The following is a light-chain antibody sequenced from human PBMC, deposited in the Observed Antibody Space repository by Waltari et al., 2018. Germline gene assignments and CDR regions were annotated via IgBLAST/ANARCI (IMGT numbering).Light chain of an antibody. Sequence: QSALTQPASVSGSPGQSITISCTGTSSDFWTYNLDSWYQQHPGKAPKLIIYEGSKRPSGVSHRFSGSKSGNTASLTISGLQAEDEADYYCCSYAGSSTYVFGTGTKVTVL. J-gene: IGLJ1*01. CDR3: CSYAGSSTYV. CDR1: SSDFWTYNL. V-gene: IGLV2-23*01. CDR2: EGS.